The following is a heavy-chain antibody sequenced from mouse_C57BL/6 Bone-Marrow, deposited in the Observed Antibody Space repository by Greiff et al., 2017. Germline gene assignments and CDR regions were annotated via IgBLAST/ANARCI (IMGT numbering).Heavy chain of an antibody. Sequence: EVQGVESGGDLVKPGGSLKLSCAASGFTFSSYGMSWVRQTPDKRLEWVATISSGGSYTYYPDSVKGRFTISRDNAKNTLYLQMISLKSEDTAMYYCARHTLYYFDYWGQGTTLTVSS. CDR1: GFTFSSYG. V-gene: IGHV5-6*01. CDR2: ISSGGSYT. J-gene: IGHJ2*01. CDR3: ARHTLYYFDY.